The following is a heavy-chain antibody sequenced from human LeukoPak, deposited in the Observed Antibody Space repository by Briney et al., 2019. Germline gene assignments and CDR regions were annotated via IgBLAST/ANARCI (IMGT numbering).Heavy chain of an antibody. D-gene: IGHD1-26*01. J-gene: IGHJ4*02. Sequence: GGSLRLSCAASGFTFSNYWITWVRQAPGKGLEWVANIKQDGSEKYYMDSVRGRFTISRDNAKNSLFLQMNSLRAEDTAVYYCARGDRVGVTTGHFDYWGQGTLVTVSS. V-gene: IGHV3-7*03. CDR2: IKQDGSEK. CDR1: GFTFSNYW. CDR3: ARGDRVGVTTGHFDY.